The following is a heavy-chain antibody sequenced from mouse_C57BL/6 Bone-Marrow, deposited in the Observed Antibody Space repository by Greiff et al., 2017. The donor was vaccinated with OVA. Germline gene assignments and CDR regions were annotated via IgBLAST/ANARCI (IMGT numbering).Heavy chain of an antibody. CDR3: TRWGDPYV. Sequence: QVQLQQSGAELVRPGASVTLSCKASGYTFTDYEMHWVKQTPVPGLEWIGAIDPETGGTAYNQKFKGKAILTADKSSSTAYMELRSLTSEDSAVYYCTRWGDPYVWGTGTTVTVSS. J-gene: IGHJ1*03. CDR2: IDPETGGT. CDR1: GYTFTDYE. V-gene: IGHV1-15*01.